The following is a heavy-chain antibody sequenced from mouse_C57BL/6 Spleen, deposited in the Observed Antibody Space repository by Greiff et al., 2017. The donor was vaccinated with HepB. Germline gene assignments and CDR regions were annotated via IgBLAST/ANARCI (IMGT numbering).Heavy chain of an antibody. CDR2: IDPSDSYT. D-gene: IGHD3-2*02. Sequence: QVQLQQPGAELVMPGASVKLSCKASGYTFTSYWMHWVKQRPGQGLEWIGEIDPSDSYTNYNQKFKGKSTLTVEKSSSTAYMQLSSLTSEDSAVYYCARSPRQLRPAWFAYWGQGTLVTVSA. V-gene: IGHV1-69*01. CDR1: GYTFTSYW. CDR3: ARSPRQLRPAWFAY. J-gene: IGHJ3*01.